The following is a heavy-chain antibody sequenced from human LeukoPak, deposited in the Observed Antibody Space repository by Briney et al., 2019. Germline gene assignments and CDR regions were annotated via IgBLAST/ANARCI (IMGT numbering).Heavy chain of an antibody. CDR3: ARAGAVVDNWFDP. Sequence: GGSLRLSCAASGFTFSSYSMNWVRQAPGKGLEWVSSISSSSSYIYYADSVKGRFTISRDNAKNSLYLQMNSLRAEDTAVYYCARAGAVVDNWFDPWGQGTLVTVSS. CDR1: GFTFSSYS. D-gene: IGHD2-15*01. CDR2: ISSSSSYI. J-gene: IGHJ5*02. V-gene: IGHV3-21*04.